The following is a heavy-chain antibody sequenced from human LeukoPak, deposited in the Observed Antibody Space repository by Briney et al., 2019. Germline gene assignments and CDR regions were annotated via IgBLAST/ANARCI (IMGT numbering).Heavy chain of an antibody. Sequence: QTGGALRLSSAASGFTFSSYGMHRGRPAPRKGGGWGGFLRYDGSNKYYADSVKGRFTISRDNSQNTLYLQMNNLRPEDTAMYYCAKVTGRQQLIELFDYWGQGTLVTVSS. CDR3: AKVTGRQQLIELFDY. V-gene: IGHV3-30*02. CDR1: GFTFSSYG. CDR2: LRYDGSNK. J-gene: IGHJ4*02. D-gene: IGHD3-10*01.